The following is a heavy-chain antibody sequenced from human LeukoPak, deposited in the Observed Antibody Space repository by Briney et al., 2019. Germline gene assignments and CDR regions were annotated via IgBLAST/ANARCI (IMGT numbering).Heavy chain of an antibody. J-gene: IGHJ6*03. Sequence: PSETLSLTCAVYGGSFSGYYWSWIRQPPGKGLEWMGEINHIGSNNYHPSLKSRVTISVDTSKNHFSLKLSSVTAADTAVYYCARGVYYYGSGSYYNVGYYYYMDVWGKGTTVTTSS. V-gene: IGHV4-34*01. CDR1: GGSFSGYY. CDR2: INHIGSN. D-gene: IGHD3-10*01. CDR3: ARGVYYYGSGSYYNVGYYYYMDV.